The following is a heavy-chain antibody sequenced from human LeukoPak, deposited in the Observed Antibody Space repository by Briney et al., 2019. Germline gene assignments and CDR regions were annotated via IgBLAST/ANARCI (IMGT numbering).Heavy chain of an antibody. V-gene: IGHV3-74*01. J-gene: IGHJ4*02. CDR3: AMGYYDSSGYSHFDY. D-gene: IGHD3-22*01. Sequence: PGGSLRLSCAASGFTFSSYWTHCVRHAPGKGLVWVSRINSDVTNTNYEDSVKGRFTISRDNAKNTLYLQMNSLRVEDTAVYYCAMGYYDSSGYSHFDYWGQGTLVTVSS. CDR1: GFTFSSYW. CDR2: INSDVTNT.